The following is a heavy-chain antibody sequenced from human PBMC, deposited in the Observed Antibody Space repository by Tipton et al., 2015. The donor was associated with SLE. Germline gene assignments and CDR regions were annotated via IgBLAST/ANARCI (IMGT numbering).Heavy chain of an antibody. D-gene: IGHD3-3*01. J-gene: IGHJ6*03. CDR2: SGKKGNSYTT. V-gene: IGHV3-72*01. CDR3: SRVRRDDNYWSTIYFGSPKEIYHYMDV. CDR1: GFILSDYF. Sequence: SLRLSCAASGFILSDYFMDWVRQAPGKGLEWVGRSGKKGNSYTTEYAASVTGRFTISRDDSQNSLYLQMNSLTTEDTALYFCSRVRRDDNYWSTIYFGSPKEIYHYMDVWGKGTTVTVSS.